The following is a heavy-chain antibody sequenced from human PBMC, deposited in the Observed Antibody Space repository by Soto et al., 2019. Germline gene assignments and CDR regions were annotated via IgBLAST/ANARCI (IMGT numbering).Heavy chain of an antibody. V-gene: IGHV4-30-2*01. CDR3: ARLAIGNYWYFDL. Sequence: QLQLQESGSGLVKPSQTLSLTCAVSGGSISSGGYTWSWIRQPPGKGLEWIGYIYHSGSTYYNPSLKSRVTISGDRSKNQFSLKLSSVTAADTAVYYCARLAIGNYWYFDLWGRGTLVTVSS. CDR1: GGSISSGGYT. CDR2: IYHSGST. D-gene: IGHD3-22*01. J-gene: IGHJ2*01.